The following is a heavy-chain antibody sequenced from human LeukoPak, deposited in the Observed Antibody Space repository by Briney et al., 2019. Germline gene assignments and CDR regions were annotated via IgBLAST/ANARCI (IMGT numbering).Heavy chain of an antibody. J-gene: IGHJ2*01. CDR2: ISSSGSTI. CDR1: GFTFSDYY. Sequence: GGSLRLSCAASGFTFSDYYMSWIRQAPGKGLEWVSYISSSGSTIYYADSVKGRFTISRDNAKNSLYLQMNSLRAEDTAVYYCARDNSERGYSDLGAYWYFDLWGRGTLVTVSS. V-gene: IGHV3-11*04. CDR3: ARDNSERGYSDLGAYWYFDL. D-gene: IGHD5-18*01.